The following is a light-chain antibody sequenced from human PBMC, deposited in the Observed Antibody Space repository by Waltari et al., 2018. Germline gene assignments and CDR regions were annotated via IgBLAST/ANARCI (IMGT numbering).Light chain of an antibody. CDR2: DVS. V-gene: IGLV2-14*03. J-gene: IGLJ2*01. CDR1: SSDIGNSNY. Sequence: QSALTQPASVSGSPGQSITISCTGTSSDIGNSNYVSWYQQHPGQAPKLMIYDVSNWPSGVSNRFSGSKSGNTASLTISGLQAEDEADYYCTSCTSNTLVFGGGTKLAVL. CDR3: TSCTSNTLV.